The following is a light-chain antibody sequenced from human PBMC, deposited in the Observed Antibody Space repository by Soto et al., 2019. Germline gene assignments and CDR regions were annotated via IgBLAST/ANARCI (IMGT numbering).Light chain of an antibody. CDR2: DVS. Sequence: QSALTQPASVSGSPGQSITISCTGTSSDVGGYNYVSWYQQHPGKAPKLMIYDVSNRPSGVSNRFSGSKSGNTASLTISGLQAEDEADYYCCSYTSSSTFFGTGTKDTVL. CDR1: SSDVGGYNY. J-gene: IGLJ1*01. V-gene: IGLV2-14*01. CDR3: CSYTSSSTF.